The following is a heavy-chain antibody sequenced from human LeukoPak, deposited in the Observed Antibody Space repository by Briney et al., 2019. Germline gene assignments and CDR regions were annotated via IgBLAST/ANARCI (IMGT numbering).Heavy chain of an antibody. J-gene: IGHJ4*02. CDR2: IYHSGTT. V-gene: IGHV4-4*02. Sequence: SETLSLTCVVSGGSISSSNWWSWVRRPPGKGLEWIGEIYHSGTTNYNPSLKSRVTISVDKSKNQFSLKLRSVTAADTAVYYCARENGWYYFDYWGQGTLVTVSS. CDR1: GGSISSSNW. CDR3: ARENGWYYFDY. D-gene: IGHD6-19*01.